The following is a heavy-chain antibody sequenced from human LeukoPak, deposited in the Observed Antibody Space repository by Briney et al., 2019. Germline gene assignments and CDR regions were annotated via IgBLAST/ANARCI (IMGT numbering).Heavy chain of an antibody. Sequence: GASVKVSCKASGYTFTGYYMHWVRQAPGQGLEWMGWINPNSGGTNYAQKFQGRVTMTRDTYISTAYMELSRLRSDDTAVYYCARERSETTDWFDPWGQGTLVTVSS. CDR1: GYTFTGYY. CDR3: ARERSETTDWFDP. V-gene: IGHV1-2*02. CDR2: INPNSGGT. D-gene: IGHD1-1*01. J-gene: IGHJ5*02.